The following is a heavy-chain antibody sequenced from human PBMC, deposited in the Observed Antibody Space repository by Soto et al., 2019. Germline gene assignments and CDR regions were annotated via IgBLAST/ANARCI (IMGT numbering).Heavy chain of an antibody. Sequence: SETLSLTCTVSGGSINSSSSYWGWIRQPPGKGLEWIGSIYYSGSTNYNPSLKSRVTISVDTSKNQFSLKLSSVTAADTAVYYCARLGYYDSSGYYVGYWGQGTLVTVSS. CDR3: ARLGYYDSSGYYVGY. D-gene: IGHD3-22*01. CDR1: GGSINSSSSY. V-gene: IGHV4-39*07. CDR2: IYYSGST. J-gene: IGHJ4*02.